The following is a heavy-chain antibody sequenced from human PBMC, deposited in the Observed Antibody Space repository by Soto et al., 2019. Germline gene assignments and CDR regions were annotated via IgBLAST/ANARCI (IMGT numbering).Heavy chain of an antibody. CDR3: TRGTSLWTYFDY. Sequence: EVQLVESGGGLVPPGRSLRLSCAASGFTFDDYAMHWVRQAPGKGLEWVSGINWNSDSITYADSVRGRFTISRDNAKNSLFLQMNSLKTEDTALYYCTRGTSLWTYFDYWGQGSLVTVSS. CDR2: INWNSDSI. J-gene: IGHJ4*02. D-gene: IGHD2-21*01. CDR1: GFTFDDYA. V-gene: IGHV3-9*01.